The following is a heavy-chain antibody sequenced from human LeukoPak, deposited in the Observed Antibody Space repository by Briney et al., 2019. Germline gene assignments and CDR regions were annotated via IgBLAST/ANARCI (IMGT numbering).Heavy chain of an antibody. CDR3: AKVYYDFWSGYPYYFDY. J-gene: IGHJ4*02. D-gene: IGHD3-3*01. CDR1: AFTFSSYA. V-gene: IGHV3-23*01. CDR2: ISGSGHST. Sequence: GGSLRLSCAASAFTFSSYALTWVSQAPGKGLEWVSGISGSGHSTYYADSVKGRFTISRDNSKNTLFLHMNSLRAEDTALYYCAKVYYDFWSGYPYYFDYWGQGTLVTVSS.